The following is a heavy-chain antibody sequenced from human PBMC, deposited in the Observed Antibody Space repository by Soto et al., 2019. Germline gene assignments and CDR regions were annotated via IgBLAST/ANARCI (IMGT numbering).Heavy chain of an antibody. CDR3: ARDRGQQRPITYGMDV. Sequence: GGSLRLSCSASGFTFSSSWVSWVRQARGKGLEWVANIKPDGSEKYYVDSVKGRFTISRDNAKNSRYLQMNSLRAEDTAVYYCARDRGQQRPITYGMDVWGQGTTVTVSS. CDR2: IKPDGSEK. D-gene: IGHD6-13*01. V-gene: IGHV3-7*01. J-gene: IGHJ6*02. CDR1: GFTFSSSW.